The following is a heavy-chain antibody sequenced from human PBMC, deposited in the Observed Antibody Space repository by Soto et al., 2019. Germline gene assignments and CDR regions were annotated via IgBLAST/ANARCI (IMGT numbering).Heavy chain of an antibody. V-gene: IGHV2-5*01. CDR1: GFSLNTRAVG. Sequence: QITLKEAGPTLVKPTQTLTLTCTFSGFSLNTRAVGVGWIRQPPGKALEWLALINWNDDKRYSPSLKDRLTIPKHHSKNHVALTMTNIDPVNTATYYCAHRHDLGGFDIWGQGTTVTVSS. CDR2: INWNDDK. CDR3: AHRHDLGGFDI. J-gene: IGHJ3*02. D-gene: IGHD2-15*01.